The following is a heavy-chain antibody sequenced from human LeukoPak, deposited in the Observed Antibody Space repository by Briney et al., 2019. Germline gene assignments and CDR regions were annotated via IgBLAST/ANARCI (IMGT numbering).Heavy chain of an antibody. CDR2: ITSSGSSI. D-gene: IGHD6-19*01. V-gene: IGHV3-48*01. J-gene: IGHJ4*02. CDR3: ARDVATSGWATFY. Sequence: GGSLRLSCAASGFSFRSHGMNWVRQAPGKGLEWVSYITSSGSSIYYADSVKGRFTISRDNAKNSLYLQMNSLRAEDTAMYYCARDVATSGWATFYWGPGTLVTVSS. CDR1: GFSFRSHG.